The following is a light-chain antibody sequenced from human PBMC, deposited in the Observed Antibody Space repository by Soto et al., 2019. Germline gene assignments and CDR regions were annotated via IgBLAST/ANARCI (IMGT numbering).Light chain of an antibody. CDR3: QQYNNWPPWT. CDR2: GAS. Sequence: EIVMTQSPATLSVSPGERATLSCRASQSVSSNLAWYQQKPGQAPRLLIYGASTRATGIPARFSGSGSGTGFTLTXXSLQSXXFXVYYCQQYNNWPPWTXG. V-gene: IGKV3-15*01. J-gene: IGKJ1*01. CDR1: QSVSSN.